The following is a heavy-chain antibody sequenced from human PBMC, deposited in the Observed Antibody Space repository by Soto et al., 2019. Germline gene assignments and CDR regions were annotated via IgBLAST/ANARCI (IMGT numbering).Heavy chain of an antibody. D-gene: IGHD3-9*01. Sequence: EVQLVESGGGLVQPGGSLRLSCAASGFALSGYWMTWVRQAPGKGLEWVASINPDGTLKYYVDSVKGRFTISRDNADKLLFLQMISPRVGDPAVEYWARGESGDWFPGNLGQGTLVHGSS. CDR2: INPDGTLK. CDR3: ARGESGDWFPGN. J-gene: IGHJ4*02. CDR1: GFALSGYW. V-gene: IGHV3-7*03.